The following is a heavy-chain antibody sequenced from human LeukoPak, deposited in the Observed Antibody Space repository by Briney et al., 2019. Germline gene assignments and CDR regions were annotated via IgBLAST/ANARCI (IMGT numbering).Heavy chain of an antibody. V-gene: IGHV4-59*12. CDR2: IYYSGNT. CDR1: GGSISSYY. Sequence: PSETLSLTCTVSGGSISSYYWSWIRQPPGKGLEWIGYIYYSGNTNYNPSLKSRISVSVDTSKNQVSLKLSYVTAADTAVYYCARDGGSGWFDYWGQGTLVTVSS. CDR3: ARDGGSGWFDY. D-gene: IGHD6-19*01. J-gene: IGHJ4*02.